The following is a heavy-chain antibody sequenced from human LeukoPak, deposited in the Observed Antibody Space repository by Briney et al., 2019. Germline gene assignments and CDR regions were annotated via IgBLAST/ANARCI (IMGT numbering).Heavy chain of an antibody. D-gene: IGHD3-22*01. CDR2: MSWNGVI. Sequence: GGSLRLSCVASGFTFEDYAMHWVRQVPGKGLEWVSVMSWNGVIVYADSVKGRFTISRDNAKNSLYLQMNSLRAEDTALYYCAKVQRPHYYDSSGFYSPYDYWGQGTLVTVSS. CDR3: AKVQRPHYYDSSGFYSPYDY. V-gene: IGHV3-9*01. J-gene: IGHJ4*02. CDR1: GFTFEDYA.